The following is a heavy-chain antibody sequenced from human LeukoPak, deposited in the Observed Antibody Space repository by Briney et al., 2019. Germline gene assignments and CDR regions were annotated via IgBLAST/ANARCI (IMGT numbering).Heavy chain of an antibody. CDR2: ISSSGGTR. D-gene: IGHD6-19*01. Sequence: GGSLRLPCAASEFAFSVYEMYWVRQAPGKGLEWVSYISSSGGTRYYADSVKGRFTISRDNAKNSLYLQMNSLRAEDTAVYYYTSLTVASSFDYWAQGALVSVST. CDR3: TSLTVASSFDY. J-gene: IGHJ4*02. CDR1: EFAFSVYE. V-gene: IGHV3-48*03.